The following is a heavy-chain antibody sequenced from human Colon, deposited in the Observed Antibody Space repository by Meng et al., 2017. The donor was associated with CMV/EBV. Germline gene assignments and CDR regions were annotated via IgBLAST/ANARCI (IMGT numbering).Heavy chain of an antibody. Sequence: EVRLVEAGGALVLPVASLRLCCAVSGFTFSSKWMHWVRQGPGKGLVWVSRINTDGSTTYYADSVKGRFTISRDNAKNTLYLQMNSLRAEDTAVYYCASRDYWGQGTLVTVSS. CDR1: GFTFSSKW. V-gene: IGHV3-74*01. CDR2: INTDGSTT. J-gene: IGHJ4*02. CDR3: ASRDY.